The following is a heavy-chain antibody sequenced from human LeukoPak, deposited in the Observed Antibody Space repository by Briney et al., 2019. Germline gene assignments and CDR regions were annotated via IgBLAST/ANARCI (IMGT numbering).Heavy chain of an antibody. CDR2: INHSGST. J-gene: IGHJ5*02. CDR1: GGSFSGYY. Sequence: SETLSLTCAVYGGSFSGYYWSWIRQPPGKGLEWIGEINHSGSTNYNPSLKSRVTISVDTSKNQFSLKLSSVTAADTAAYYCARTRPFWFDPWGQGTLVTVSS. D-gene: IGHD3-16*01. CDR3: ARTRPFWFDP. V-gene: IGHV4-34*01.